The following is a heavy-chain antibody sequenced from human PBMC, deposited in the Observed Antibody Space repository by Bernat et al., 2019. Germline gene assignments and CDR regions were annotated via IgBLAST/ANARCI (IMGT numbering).Heavy chain of an antibody. V-gene: IGHV4-34*01. D-gene: IGHD2-15*01. J-gene: IGHJ4*02. CDR2: VQHSGTS. CDR1: GESFSGFY. Sequence: QVQLDQWGAGLLKPSETLSLTCAVYGESFSGFYWTWIRQSPGKGPEWIGEVQHSGTSTYNLSLESRVTISADASKNRFSLKRTSVTAADTAIYYCARRPQGVPPAFWGQGSRVTVSS. CDR3: ARRPQGVPPAF.